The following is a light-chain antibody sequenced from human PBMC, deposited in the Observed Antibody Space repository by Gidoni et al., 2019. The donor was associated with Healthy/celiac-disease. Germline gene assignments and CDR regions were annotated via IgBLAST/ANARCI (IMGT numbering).Light chain of an antibody. V-gene: IGKV1-39*01. CDR1: QSISSY. CDR2: AAS. CDR3: QQSYSTPFLT. Sequence: DIQMTQSPSSLSASVGDRVTITCRASQSISSYLNCYQQKPGKAPTLLIYAASSLQSGVPSRFSCSGSGTDFSLTISSLQPEDFATYYCQQSYSTPFLTFGGGTKVEIK. J-gene: IGKJ4*01.